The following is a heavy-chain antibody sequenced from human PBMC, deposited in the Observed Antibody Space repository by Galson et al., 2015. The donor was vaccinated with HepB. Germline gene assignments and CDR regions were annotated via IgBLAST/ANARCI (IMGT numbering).Heavy chain of an antibody. CDR2: ISYDGADK. CDR1: GFTFSSYG. Sequence: SLRLSCAASGFTFSSYGMHWVRQAPGRGLEWVAIISYDGADKYYADSVRGRLSIPRDNSANTLFLRMNNVRVDDRGVYYCARHPTWNHWGQGTLVTVSS. V-gene: IGHV3-30*03. D-gene: IGHD2/OR15-2a*01. CDR3: ARHPTWNH. J-gene: IGHJ1*01.